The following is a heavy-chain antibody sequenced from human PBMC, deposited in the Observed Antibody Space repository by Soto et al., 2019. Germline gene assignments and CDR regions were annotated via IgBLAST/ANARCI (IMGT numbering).Heavy chain of an antibody. CDR2: INPNSGGT. Sequence: QVQLVQSGAEVKKPGASVKVSCKASGYTFTGYYMHWVRQAPGQGLEWMGWINPNSGGTNYAQKFPGWVTMTGDASIRTAYMELSRLRSDDTAVYYCARSAGNLGAADKYIWFDPWGQGTLVTVSS. V-gene: IGHV1-2*04. D-gene: IGHD2-15*01. J-gene: IGHJ5*02. CDR1: GYTFTGYY. CDR3: ARSAGNLGAADKYIWFDP.